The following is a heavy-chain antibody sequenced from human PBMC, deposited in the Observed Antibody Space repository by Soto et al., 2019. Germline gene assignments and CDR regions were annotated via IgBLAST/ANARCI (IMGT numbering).Heavy chain of an antibody. V-gene: IGHV3-48*03. CDR2: ISSSGSTI. D-gene: IGHD3-9*01. J-gene: IGHJ4*02. CDR1: GFTFSSYE. CDR3: ASCFDVTGYYYFTY. Sequence: GGSLRLSCAASGFTFSSYEMNWVRQAPGKGLEWIAYISSSGSTIYYADSVKGRFTISRDNAKKSLYLQMSSLGAEDTAVYYCASCFDVTGYYYFTYWGQGTPVTVSS.